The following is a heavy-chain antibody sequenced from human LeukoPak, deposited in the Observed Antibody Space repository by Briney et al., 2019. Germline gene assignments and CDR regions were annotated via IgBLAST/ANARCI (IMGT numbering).Heavy chain of an antibody. CDR3: ARFNYYDSSGLLDY. V-gene: IGHV4-30-2*01. CDR1: GGSISSGDYS. D-gene: IGHD3-22*01. J-gene: IGHJ4*02. Sequence: MSSQTLSLTCAVSGGSISSGDYSWSWIRQPPGKGLEWIGYIYHSGSTHYNTSLRSRVTISVDRSKNQFSLKLSSVTAADTAVYYCARFNYYDSSGLLDYWGQGTLVTVSS. CDR2: IYHSGST.